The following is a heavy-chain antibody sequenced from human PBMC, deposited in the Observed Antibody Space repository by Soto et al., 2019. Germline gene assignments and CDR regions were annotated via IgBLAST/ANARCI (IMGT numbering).Heavy chain of an antibody. CDR1: GYTFTSYG. CDR3: ARGRYGEY. J-gene: IGHJ4*02. V-gene: IGHV1-18*01. D-gene: IGHD3-10*01. CDR2: ISAHNDNT. Sequence: QVHLVQSGAEVRKPGASVKVSCKGSGYTFTSYGIAWVRQAPGQGLEWMGWISAHNDNTNYAQKVQGRVTVTRDTSTITAYMELRNLRSDDTAVYYCARGRYGEYWGQGALVTVSS.